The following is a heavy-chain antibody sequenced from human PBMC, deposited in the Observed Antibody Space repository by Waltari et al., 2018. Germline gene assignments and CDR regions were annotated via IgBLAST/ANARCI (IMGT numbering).Heavy chain of an antibody. D-gene: IGHD3-10*01. J-gene: IGHJ4*02. CDR2: IKQDGSEK. V-gene: IGHV3-7*01. Sequence: EVQLVESGGGLVQPGGSLRLSCAASGFTFSSYWMSWVRQAPGKGLEWVANIKQDGSEKYYVDSVKCRFTIARDNAKNSLYLQMNSLRAEDTAVYYCARDQYYYGSGRNFDYWGQGTLVTVSS. CDR3: ARDQYYYGSGRNFDY. CDR1: GFTFSSYW.